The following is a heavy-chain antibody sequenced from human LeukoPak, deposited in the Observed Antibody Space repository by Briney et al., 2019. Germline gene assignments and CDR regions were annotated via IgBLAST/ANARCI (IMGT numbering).Heavy chain of an antibody. D-gene: IGHD7-27*01. CDR3: ARDLYAELGIGDAFDI. V-gene: IGHV4-4*07. CDR1: GGSISSYY. CDR2: IYTSGST. Sequence: SETLSLTCTVSGGSISSYYWSWIRQPAGKGLEWIGRIYTSGSTNYNPSLKSRVTMSVDTSKNQFSLKLSSVTAADTAVYYCARDLYAELGIGDAFDIWGQGTMVTVSS. J-gene: IGHJ3*02.